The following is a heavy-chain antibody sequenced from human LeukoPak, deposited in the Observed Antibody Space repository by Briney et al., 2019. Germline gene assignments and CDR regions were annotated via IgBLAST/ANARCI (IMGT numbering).Heavy chain of an antibody. V-gene: IGHV3-33*08. D-gene: IGHD2-21*02. CDR1: GFTFTSYA. CDR2: IWYDGSNK. CDR3: ARQPYCGGDCYTEYFQH. J-gene: IGHJ1*01. Sequence: PGGSLRLSYAASGFTFTSYAMHWVRQAPGKGLEWVAVIWYDGSNKYYADSVKGRFTISRDNSKNTLYLQMNSLRAEDTAVYYCARQPYCGGDCYTEYFQHWGQGTLVTVSS.